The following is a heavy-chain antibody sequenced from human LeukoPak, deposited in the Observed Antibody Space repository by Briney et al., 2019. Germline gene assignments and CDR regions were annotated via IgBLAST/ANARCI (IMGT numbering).Heavy chain of an antibody. CDR2: IRYDGSNK. J-gene: IGHJ4*02. CDR1: GFTFSTYA. Sequence: GGSLRLSCAASGFTFSTYAMHWVRQAPGKGLEWVAVIRYDGSNKYYADSVKGRFTISRDNSKNTLYLQMNSLRAEDTAVYYCAKLNGDGEYYFDYWGQGTLVTVSS. CDR3: AKLNGDGEYYFDY. V-gene: IGHV3-30*02. D-gene: IGHD5-24*01.